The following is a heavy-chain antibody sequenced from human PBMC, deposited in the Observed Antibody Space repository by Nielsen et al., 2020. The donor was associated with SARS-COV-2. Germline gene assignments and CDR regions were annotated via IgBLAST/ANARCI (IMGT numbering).Heavy chain of an antibody. D-gene: IGHD3-3*01. CDR3: ARVGSDDFWSGYYADAFDI. CDR2: INWNGGST. V-gene: IGHV3-20*04. Sequence: GGSLRLSCAASGFTFDDYGMSWVRQAPGKGLEWASGINWNGGSTGYADSVKGRFTISRDNAKNSLYLQMNSLRAEDTAVYYCARVGSDDFWSGYYADAFDIWGQGTMVTVSS. J-gene: IGHJ3*02. CDR1: GFTFDDYG.